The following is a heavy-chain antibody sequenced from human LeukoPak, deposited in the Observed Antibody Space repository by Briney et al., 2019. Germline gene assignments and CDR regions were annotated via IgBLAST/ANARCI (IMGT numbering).Heavy chain of an antibody. CDR1: GGTFSSYA. CDR3: ARNMRGAVAGTWVNWFDP. CDR2: IIPIFGTA. D-gene: IGHD6-19*01. Sequence: SVKVSCKASGGTFSSYAISWVRQAPGQGLEWMGGIIPIFGTANYAQKFQGRVTITADESTSTAYMELSSLRSEDTAVYYCARNMRGAVAGTWVNWFDPWGQGTLVTVSS. V-gene: IGHV1-69*13. J-gene: IGHJ5*02.